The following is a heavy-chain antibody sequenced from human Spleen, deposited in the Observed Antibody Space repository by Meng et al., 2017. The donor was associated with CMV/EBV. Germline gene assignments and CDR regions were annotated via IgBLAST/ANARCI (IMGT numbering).Heavy chain of an antibody. D-gene: IGHD2-15*01. V-gene: IGHV1-18*01. CDR2: ISTYSVDT. J-gene: IGHJ5*02. CDR3: ARGYDP. CDR1: GYPFPSYG. Sequence: SVKVSCQTSGYPFPSYGILWVRQAPGQGLEWMGSISTYSVDTHIAQNLQGSVTLTTDTSTSTASMELTSLRPADTAVYYCARGYDPWGQGTLVTVSS.